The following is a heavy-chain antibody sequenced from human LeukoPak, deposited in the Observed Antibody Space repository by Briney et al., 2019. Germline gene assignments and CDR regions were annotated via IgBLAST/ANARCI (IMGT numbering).Heavy chain of an antibody. CDR3: ARDGSAYSYYFDY. Sequence: GGSLRLSCAASGFTFSDSYMSWIRQAPGKGLKWLSYISSSGSTIYYADSVKGRFTISRDSAKNSLYLQMNSLRAEDTAVYYCARDGSAYSYYFDYWGQGTLVTVSS. CDR2: ISSSGSTI. V-gene: IGHV3-11*01. J-gene: IGHJ4*02. D-gene: IGHD3-22*01. CDR1: GFTFSDSY.